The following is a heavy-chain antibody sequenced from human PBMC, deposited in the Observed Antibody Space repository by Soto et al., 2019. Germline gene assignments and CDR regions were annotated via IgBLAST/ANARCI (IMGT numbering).Heavy chain of an antibody. D-gene: IGHD1-26*01. Sequence: EVHLVESGGGLFRPGGPLRLSVRIFKSTVSGNWRNWVRQAPGKGLEWVAHTNQDGSEKYYADSVKGRFTISRDNAKKSLYLQMNSLRAGDTAMYYCSGGVGDAFWGQGTLVTVSS. CDR2: TNQDGSEK. J-gene: IGHJ4*02. CDR3: SGGVGDAF. V-gene: IGHV3-7*01. CDR1: KSTVSGNW.